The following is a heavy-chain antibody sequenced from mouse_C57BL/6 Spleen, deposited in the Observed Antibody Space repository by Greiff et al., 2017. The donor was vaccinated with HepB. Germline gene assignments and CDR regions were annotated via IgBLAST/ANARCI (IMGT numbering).Heavy chain of an antibody. V-gene: IGHV1-42*01. Sequence: EVQLQQSGPELVKPGASVKISCKASGYSFTGYYMNWVKQSPEKSLEWIGEINPSTGGTTYNQKFKAKATLTVDKSSSTAYMQLKSLTSEDSAVYYCARYSPWYFDVWGTGTTVTVSS. J-gene: IGHJ1*03. D-gene: IGHD2-12*01. CDR1: GYSFTGYY. CDR3: ARYSPWYFDV. CDR2: INPSTGGT.